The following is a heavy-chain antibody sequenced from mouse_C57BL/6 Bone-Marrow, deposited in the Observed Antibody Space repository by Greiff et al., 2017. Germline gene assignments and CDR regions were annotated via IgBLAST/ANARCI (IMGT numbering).Heavy chain of an antibody. Sequence: EVQLVESGTVLARPGASVKMSCKTSGYTFTSYWMHWVKQRPGQGLEWIGAIYPGNSDTSYNQKFKGKAKLTAVTSASTAYMELSSLTNDDSAVYYCTRRTTVVARYAMDYWGQGTSVTVSS. J-gene: IGHJ4*01. CDR2: IYPGNSDT. CDR3: TRRTTVVARYAMDY. D-gene: IGHD1-1*01. V-gene: IGHV1-5*01. CDR1: GYTFTSYW.